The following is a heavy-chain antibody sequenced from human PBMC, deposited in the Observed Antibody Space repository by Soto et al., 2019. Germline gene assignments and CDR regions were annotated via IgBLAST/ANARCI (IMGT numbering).Heavy chain of an antibody. V-gene: IGHV3-23*01. J-gene: IGHJ3*01. CDR3: AKEGESRPTYDSFAV. CDR2: ISGDGDTT. CDR1: GFNFNNYA. Sequence: EVQLLESGGGLVLPGGSLRLSCAASGFNFNNYAMSWVRQAPGGGLEWVSAISGDGDTTYYANSVKGRFTIFRDNSEDTFYLQMNSLRFEYTSIYYCAKEGESRPTYDSFAVWCQGAVVTVFS. D-gene: IGHD6-6*01.